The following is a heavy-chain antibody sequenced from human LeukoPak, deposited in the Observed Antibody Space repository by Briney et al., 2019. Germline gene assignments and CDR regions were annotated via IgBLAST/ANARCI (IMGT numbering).Heavy chain of an antibody. V-gene: IGHV4-34*01. CDR3: ARGGTGGRFRPVSYYIDV. J-gene: IGHJ6*03. CDR2: INHSGST. Sequence: ASETLTSTCAVYGGSFSGYYWSWIRQPPGKGLEWIGEINHSGSTNYNPSLKSRVTISVDTSKNQFSLKLSSVTAADTAVYYCARGGTGGRFRPVSYYIDVWGQGTMVTVSS. D-gene: IGHD1/OR15-1a*01. CDR1: GGSFSGYY.